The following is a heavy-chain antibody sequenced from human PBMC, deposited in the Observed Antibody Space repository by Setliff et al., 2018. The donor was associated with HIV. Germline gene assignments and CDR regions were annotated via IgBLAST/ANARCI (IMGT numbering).Heavy chain of an antibody. CDR2: INPHSGVT. Sequence: ASVKVSCKASGYSFTGYWMHWVRQAPGQGLEWMGRINPHSGVTNYAQKFQGRVTMTRDTSIATAYMDLSRLTPDDTAVYYCAKDSDFGGTTNWFDPWGQGTLVTVSS. D-gene: IGHD3-10*01. CDR1: GYSFTGYW. V-gene: IGHV1-2*06. J-gene: IGHJ5*02. CDR3: AKDSDFGGTTNWFDP.